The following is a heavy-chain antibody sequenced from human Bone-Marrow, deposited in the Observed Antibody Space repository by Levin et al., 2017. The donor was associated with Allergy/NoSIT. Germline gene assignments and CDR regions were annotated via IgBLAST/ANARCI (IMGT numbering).Heavy chain of an antibody. D-gene: IGHD4-17*01. CDR2: ISYDGNDK. V-gene: IGHV3-30*18. CDR3: AKDQGASATGFSYY. CDR1: GFTFSGYG. J-gene: IGHJ4*02. Sequence: PGASVKVSCAASGFTFSGYGMHWVRQAPGKGLEWVAVISYDGNDKSYADSVKGRFTISRDNPKNTLYLQMNSLRAEDTAVYYCAKDQGASATGFSYYWGQGTLVTVSS.